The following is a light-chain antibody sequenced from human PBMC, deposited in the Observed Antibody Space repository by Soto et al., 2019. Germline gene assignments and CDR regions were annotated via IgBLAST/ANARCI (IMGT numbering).Light chain of an antibody. V-gene: IGLV2-14*01. CDR3: SSYTTSNTRQIV. CDR2: DVS. J-gene: IGLJ1*01. Sequence: QSVLTQPASVSGSPGQSITISCTGTSSDVGGYNYVSWYQQHPGKAPKFMIYDVSNRPSGVSNRFSGSKSGNTASLTISGLQAEDEADNYCSSYTTSNTRQIVFGTGTKVTV. CDR1: SSDVGGYNY.